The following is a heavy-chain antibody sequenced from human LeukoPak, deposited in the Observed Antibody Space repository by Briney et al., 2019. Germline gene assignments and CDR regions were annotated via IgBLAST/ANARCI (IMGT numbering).Heavy chain of an antibody. D-gene: IGHD6-13*01. CDR2: IYYSGST. CDR3: ARHSSWYGNFDY. CDR1: GGSISSYY. Sequence: PSETLSLTCTVSGGSISSYYWSWIRQPPGRGLEWIGSIYYSGSTYYNPSLKSRVTISVDTSKNQFSLKLSSVTAADTAVYYCARHSSWYGNFDYWGQGTLVTVSS. V-gene: IGHV4-59*04. J-gene: IGHJ4*02.